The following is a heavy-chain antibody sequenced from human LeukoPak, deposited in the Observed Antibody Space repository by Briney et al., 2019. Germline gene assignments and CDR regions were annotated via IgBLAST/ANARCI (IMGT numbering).Heavy chain of an antibody. Sequence: SETLSLTCIVSGDSITSYYWTWIRQPPGKGLEWIGYIYYSGSTNYNPSLKSRVTISVDTSKNQFSLKLSSVTAADTAVYYCARGIVVVTAITTLNWFDPWGQGTLVTVSS. CDR3: ARGIVVVTAITTLNWFDP. V-gene: IGHV4-59*12. D-gene: IGHD2-21*02. CDR1: GDSITSYY. J-gene: IGHJ5*02. CDR2: IYYSGST.